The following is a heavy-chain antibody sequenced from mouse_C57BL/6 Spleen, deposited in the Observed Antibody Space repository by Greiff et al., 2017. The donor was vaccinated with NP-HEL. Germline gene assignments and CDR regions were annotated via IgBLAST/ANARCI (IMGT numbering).Heavy chain of an antibody. D-gene: IGHD1-1*01. Sequence: VQLQQSGPELVKPGASVRISCKASGYTFTDYYMNWVKQSHGKSLEWIGDINPNNGGTSYNQKFKGKATLTVDKSSSTAYMELRSLTSEDSAVYYCARFDYYGSDYYAMDYWGQGTSVTVSS. CDR2: INPNNGGT. CDR1: GYTFTDYY. V-gene: IGHV1-26*01. CDR3: ARFDYYGSDYYAMDY. J-gene: IGHJ4*01.